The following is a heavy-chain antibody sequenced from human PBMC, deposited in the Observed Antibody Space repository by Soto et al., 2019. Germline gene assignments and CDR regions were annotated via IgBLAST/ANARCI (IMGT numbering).Heavy chain of an antibody. CDR3: RSSTSCYDESCVDV. D-gene: IGHD2-2*01. CDR1: GYSISSGNY. Sequence: PSETLSLTCAVSGYSISSGNYWAWIRQPPGRGLEWIGSLYHIGSTHYNTSLKSRVTISVDTSKNHFSLELSSVTAADTAIYYCRSSTSCYDESCVDVWGLGTMVTVSS. CDR2: LYHIGST. J-gene: IGHJ6*02. V-gene: IGHV4-38-2*01.